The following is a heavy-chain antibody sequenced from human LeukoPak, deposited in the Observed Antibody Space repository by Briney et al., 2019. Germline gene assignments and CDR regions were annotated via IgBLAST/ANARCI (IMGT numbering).Heavy chain of an antibody. CDR2: IKSKTDGGTT. D-gene: IGHD3-22*01. Sequence: PGGSLRLPCAASGFTFSNAWMSWVRQAPGKGLEWVGRIKSKTDGGTTDYAAPVKGRFTISRDDSKNTLYLQMNSLKTEDTAVYYCTTGVIQYYYDSSGYLYWGQGTLVTVSS. CDR1: GFTFSNAW. CDR3: TTGVIQYYYDSSGYLY. V-gene: IGHV3-15*01. J-gene: IGHJ4*02.